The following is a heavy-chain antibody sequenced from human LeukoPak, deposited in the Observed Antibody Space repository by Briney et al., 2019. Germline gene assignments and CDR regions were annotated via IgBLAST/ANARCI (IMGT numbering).Heavy chain of an antibody. CDR1: GYTFTSYD. V-gene: IGHV1-8*01. D-gene: IGHD3-9*01. CDR3: ARVRKRSGLRYFDWLRYYYYYMDV. Sequence: ASVKVSCKASGYTFTSYDINWVRQATGQGLEWMGWMNPNSGNTGYAQKFQGRVTMTRDTSISTAYMELSRLRSDDTAVYYCARVRKRSGLRYFDWLRYYYYYMDVWGKGTTVTVSS. CDR2: MNPNSGNT. J-gene: IGHJ6*03.